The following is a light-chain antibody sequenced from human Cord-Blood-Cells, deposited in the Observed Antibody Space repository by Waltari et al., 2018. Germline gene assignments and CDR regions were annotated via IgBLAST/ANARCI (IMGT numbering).Light chain of an antibody. CDR2: DVS. CDR3: CSYAGSYTFEV. CDR1: YNY. Sequence: YNYVSWYQQHPGKAPKLMIYDVSKRPSGVPDRFSGSKSGNTASLTISGLQAEDEADYYCCSYAGSYTFEVFGGGTKLTVL. J-gene: IGLJ3*02. V-gene: IGLV2-11*01.